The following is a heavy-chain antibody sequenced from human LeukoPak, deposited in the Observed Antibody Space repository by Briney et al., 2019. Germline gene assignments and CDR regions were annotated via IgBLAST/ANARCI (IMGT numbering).Heavy chain of an antibody. V-gene: IGHV1-2*02. CDR3: ARDPRGYSGYDYEYYFDY. CDR2: INPNSGGT. CDR1: GYTFTGYY. Sequence: ASVKVSCKASGYTFTGYYMHWVRQAPGQGLEWMGWINPNSGGTNYAQKFQGRVTMTRDTSISTAYMELSRLRSDDTAVYYCARDPRGYSGYDYEYYFDYWGQGTLVTVSS. D-gene: IGHD5-12*01. J-gene: IGHJ4*02.